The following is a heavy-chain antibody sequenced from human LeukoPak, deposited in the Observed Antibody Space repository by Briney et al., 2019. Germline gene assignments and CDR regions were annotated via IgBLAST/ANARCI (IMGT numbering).Heavy chain of an antibody. CDR3: ARRYYGGEGDYFDY. V-gene: IGHV1-2*02. J-gene: IGHJ4*02. Sequence: ASVKVSCKASGYTFTGYYMHWVRQAPGQGLEWMGWINPNSGGTNYAQKFQGRVTMTRDTSISTAYLQWSSLKASDTAMYYCARRYYGGEGDYFDYWGKGTLVTVSS. D-gene: IGHD4-23*01. CDR1: GYTFTGYY. CDR2: INPNSGGT.